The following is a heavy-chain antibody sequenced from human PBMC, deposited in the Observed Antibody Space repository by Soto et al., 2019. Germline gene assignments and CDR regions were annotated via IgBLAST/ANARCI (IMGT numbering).Heavy chain of an antibody. J-gene: IGHJ3*02. Sequence: PGGSVRLSCAASGFTFSSYAMSWVRQAPGKGLEWVSAISGSGGSTYYADSVKGRFTISRDNSKYTLYLQMNSLRAEDTAVYYCAKDRSTMIVVVPAADAFDIWGQGTMVTVSS. V-gene: IGHV3-23*01. CDR3: AKDRSTMIVVVPAADAFDI. CDR2: ISGSGGST. CDR1: GFTFSSYA. D-gene: IGHD3-22*01.